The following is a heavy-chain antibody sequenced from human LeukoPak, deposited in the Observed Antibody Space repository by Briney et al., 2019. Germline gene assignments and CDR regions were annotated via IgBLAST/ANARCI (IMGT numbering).Heavy chain of an antibody. V-gene: IGHV1-46*01. CDR1: GNTFTSYY. CDR3: ASSVDTAMVDY. Sequence: ASVKVSCKASGNTFTSYYMHWVRQAPGQGLEWMGIINPSGGSTSYAQKFQGRVTMTRDMSTSTVYMELSSLRSEDTAVYYCASSVDTAMVDYWGQGTLVTVSS. J-gene: IGHJ4*02. D-gene: IGHD5-18*01. CDR2: INPSGGST.